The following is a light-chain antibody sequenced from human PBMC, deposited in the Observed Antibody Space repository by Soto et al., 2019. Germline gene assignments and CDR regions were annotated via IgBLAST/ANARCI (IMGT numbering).Light chain of an antibody. CDR1: QGISSW. Sequence: DIQMTQSPSALSASVRDRVTITCRGSQGISSWLAWYQQKPGKAPRLLIYKASSLASGVPSRFSGSGSGTEFTLTISSLQPEHVATYHCQQHTTFGQGTKVEI. J-gene: IGKJ1*01. CDR3: QQHTT. V-gene: IGKV1-5*03. CDR2: KAS.